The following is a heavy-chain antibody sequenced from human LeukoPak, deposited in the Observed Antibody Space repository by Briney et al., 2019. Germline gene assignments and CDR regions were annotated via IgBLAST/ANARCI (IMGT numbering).Heavy chain of an antibody. CDR3: ATGDGSFLFDY. J-gene: IGHJ4*02. D-gene: IGHD1-26*01. Sequence: ASVKVSCKVSGYTLTELSMHWLRQAPGKGLEWMGGFDPEDGETIYAQKFQGRVTMTGDTSTDTAYMELSSLRSEDTAVYYCATGDGSFLFDYWGQGTLVTVSS. CDR1: GYTLTELS. V-gene: IGHV1-24*01. CDR2: FDPEDGET.